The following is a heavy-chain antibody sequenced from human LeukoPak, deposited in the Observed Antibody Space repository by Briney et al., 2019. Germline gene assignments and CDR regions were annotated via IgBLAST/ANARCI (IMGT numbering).Heavy chain of an antibody. J-gene: IGHJ6*02. CDR3: ARSATNRDISASGSDYYYYGMDV. CDR2: ISAYNDNT. CDR1: GYXFTSYG. V-gene: IGHV1-18*01. D-gene: IGHD3-10*01. Sequence: ASVKVSCKASGYXFTSYGITWVRQAPGQGLEWMGWISAYNDNTNYAQKLQGRVTMTTDTSTSTAYMELRSLRSDDTAVYYCARSATNRDISASGSDYYYYGMDVWGQGTTVTVSS.